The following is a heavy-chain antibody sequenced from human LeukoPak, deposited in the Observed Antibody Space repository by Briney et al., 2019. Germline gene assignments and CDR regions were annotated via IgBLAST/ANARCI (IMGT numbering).Heavy chain of an antibody. D-gene: IGHD6-13*01. J-gene: IGHJ4*02. CDR1: GFTFSDYY. CDR3: ARLGIITAAGSNDY. V-gene: IGHV3-11*01. Sequence: GGSLRLSCAASGFTFSDYYMTWIRQAPGKGLEWVSYISYSGDTIYYADSVKGRFTVSRDNAKNSLYLQMNSLRAEDTAVYYCARLGIITAAGSNDYWGQGTMVTVSS. CDR2: ISYSGDTI.